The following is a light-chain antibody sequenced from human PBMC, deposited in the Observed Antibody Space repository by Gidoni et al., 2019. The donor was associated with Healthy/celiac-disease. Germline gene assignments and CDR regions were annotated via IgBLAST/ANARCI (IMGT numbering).Light chain of an antibody. CDR1: QIVSSN. CDR3: QQYNNWPPDT. CDR2: GAS. J-gene: IGKJ2*01. V-gene: IGKV3-15*01. Sequence: EIVMTQSPATLSVSPGERATPSCRASQIVSSNLAWYQQKPGQAPRLLIYGASTRATGIPARFSGSGSGTEFTLTISSLQSEDFAVYYCQQYNNWPPDTFGQGTKLEIK.